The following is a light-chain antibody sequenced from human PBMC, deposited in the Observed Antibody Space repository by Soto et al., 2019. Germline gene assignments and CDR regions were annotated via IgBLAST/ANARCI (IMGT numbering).Light chain of an antibody. CDR3: QQRSNWPPLT. CDR2: DAS. V-gene: IGKV3-11*01. CDR1: QSVSSY. J-gene: IGKJ4*01. Sequence: EIVLTQSPATLSLSPGERATLSCRASQSVSSYLAWYQQKPGQAPRLLIYDASNRATGIPARFSGSGSGTDFTLTISSLEPEDFAVYYCQQRSNWPPLTFGGWTKVELK.